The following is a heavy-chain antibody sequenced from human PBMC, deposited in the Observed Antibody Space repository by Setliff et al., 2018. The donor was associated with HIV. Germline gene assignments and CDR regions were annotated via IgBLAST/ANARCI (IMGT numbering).Heavy chain of an antibody. CDR2: MNPSTGEI. J-gene: IGHJ4*02. Sequence: ASVKVSCKTSGYSFTAYDINWVRQATGRGLEWMAWMNPSTGEIGYAQKFQGRLTMTRDSSITTAFMELRGLRSEDTAIYYCARPSHVYDDDGPLGYWGQGTLVTVS. V-gene: IGHV1-8*01. CDR3: ARPSHVYDDDGPLGY. CDR1: GYSFTAYD. D-gene: IGHD3-3*01.